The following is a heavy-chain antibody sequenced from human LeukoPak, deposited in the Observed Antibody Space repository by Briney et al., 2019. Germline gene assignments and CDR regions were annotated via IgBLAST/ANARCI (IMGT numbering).Heavy chain of an antibody. CDR3: ARSLLLWFGELRLDP. V-gene: IGHV1-2*02. D-gene: IGHD3-10*01. Sequence: GASVKVSCKASGYTFTGYYMHWVRQAPGQGLEWMGWINPNSGGTNYAQKFQGRVTMTRDTSISTAYMELSRLRSDDTAVYYCARSLLLWFGELRLDPWGQGTLVTVSS. CDR1: GYTFTGYY. J-gene: IGHJ5*02. CDR2: INPNSGGT.